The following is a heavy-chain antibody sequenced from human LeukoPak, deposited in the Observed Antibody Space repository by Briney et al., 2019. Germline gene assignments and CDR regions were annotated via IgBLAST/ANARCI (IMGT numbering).Heavy chain of an antibody. Sequence: ASVKVSCKASGYTFTSYDISWVRQATGQGLEWMGWMNPNSGNTGYAQKFQGRVTMTRNTSISTAYMELSSLRSEDTAVYYCARGRITGTTEWFDPWGQGTLVTVSS. CDR2: MNPNSGNT. D-gene: IGHD1-20*01. CDR1: GYTFTSYD. CDR3: ARGRITGTTEWFDP. J-gene: IGHJ5*02. V-gene: IGHV1-8*01.